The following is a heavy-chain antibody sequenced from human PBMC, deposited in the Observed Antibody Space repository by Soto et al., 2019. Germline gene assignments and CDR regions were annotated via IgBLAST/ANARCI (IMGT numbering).Heavy chain of an antibody. D-gene: IGHD2-15*01. CDR1: GGSISSAGYS. Sequence: QLQLQESGSGLVKPSQTLSLTCAVSGGSISSAGYSWSWIRQPPGKGLEWIGYIYHSGSIYYNPSLKSRVTIPVDRSKNQFSLKLNSVTAADTAVYYCARGRTVAAIVRGFDPWGQGTLVTVSS. CDR3: ARGRTVAAIVRGFDP. CDR2: IYHSGSI. J-gene: IGHJ5*02. V-gene: IGHV4-30-2*01.